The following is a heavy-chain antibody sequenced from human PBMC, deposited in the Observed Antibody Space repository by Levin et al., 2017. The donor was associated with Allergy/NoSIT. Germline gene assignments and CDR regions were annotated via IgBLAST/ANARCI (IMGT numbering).Heavy chain of an antibody. V-gene: IGHV3-49*03. CDR2: LRSIRHGGTS. D-gene: IGHD6-6*01. CDR1: GFTFGDYA. Sequence: GESLKISCAASGFTFGDYAMSWFRQAPGKGLEWVAFLRSIRHGGTSEYAASVKGRFIISRDDSKSIAYLQMNSLKTEDTGMYFCTRDIAARHWFDPWGQGTLVTVSS. CDR3: TRDIAARHWFDP. J-gene: IGHJ5*02.